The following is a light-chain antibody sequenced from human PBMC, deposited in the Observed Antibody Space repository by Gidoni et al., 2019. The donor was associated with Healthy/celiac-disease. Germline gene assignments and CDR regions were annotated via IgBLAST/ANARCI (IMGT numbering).Light chain of an antibody. Sequence: DIQMTQSPSSLSASVGDRVTITCQASQDISNYLNWYQQKPGKAPKLLLYEASNLETGVPSRFSGSGSGTDFTFTISSLQPEDIATYYCQQYDNLPPLTFGGGTKVEIK. CDR3: QQYDNLPPLT. CDR1: QDISNY. J-gene: IGKJ4*01. CDR2: EAS. V-gene: IGKV1-33*01.